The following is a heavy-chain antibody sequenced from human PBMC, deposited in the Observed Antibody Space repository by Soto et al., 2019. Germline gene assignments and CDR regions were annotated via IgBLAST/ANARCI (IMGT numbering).Heavy chain of an antibody. D-gene: IGHD3-10*01. CDR1: GFTFSSYG. CDR2: ISYDGSNK. V-gene: IGHV3-30*18. CDR3: AKETIWFGELAYFDC. Sequence: QVQLVESGGGVVQPGRSLRLSCAASGFTFSSYGMHWVRQAPGKGLEWVAVISYDGSNKYYADSVKGRFTISRDNSKNTLYLQMNSLRAEDTAVYYCAKETIWFGELAYFDCWGQGTLVTVSS. J-gene: IGHJ4*02.